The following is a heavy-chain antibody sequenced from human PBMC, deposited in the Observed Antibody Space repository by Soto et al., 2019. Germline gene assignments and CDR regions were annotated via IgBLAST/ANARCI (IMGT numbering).Heavy chain of an antibody. CDR1: GFTFSNYG. V-gene: IGHV3-30*18. D-gene: IGHD3-10*01. CDR3: AKDRIVMIRGVMNYYGMDV. J-gene: IGHJ6*02. CDR2: ILYDGSDK. Sequence: QVQLVESGGGVVQPGRSLRLSCAASGFTFSNYGMHWVRQAPGKGLEWVAFILYDGSDKYFADSVKGRFTISRDNSKKTLDLQMNSLRAEDTAVYYCAKDRIVMIRGVMNYYGMDVWCQGTTVTVSS.